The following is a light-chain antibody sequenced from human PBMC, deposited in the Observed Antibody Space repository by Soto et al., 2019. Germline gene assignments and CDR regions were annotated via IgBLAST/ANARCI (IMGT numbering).Light chain of an antibody. V-gene: IGLV2-14*01. Sequence: QSALTQPASVSGSPGQSITISCTGTSSDVGGYAYVSWYQQYPGKAPKLVISEVTNRPSGVSNRFSASKSGITASLTISGLQAEDEADYYCSSYISTTVLVFGGGTKLTVL. CDR1: SSDVGGYAY. J-gene: IGLJ3*02. CDR2: EVT. CDR3: SSYISTTVLV.